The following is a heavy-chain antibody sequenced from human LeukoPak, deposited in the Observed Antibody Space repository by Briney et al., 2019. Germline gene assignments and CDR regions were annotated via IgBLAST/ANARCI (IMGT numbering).Heavy chain of an antibody. Sequence: ASVKVSCKASGDTFTGYYMHWLRQAPGQGLEWMGWINPNSGGTNYAQKFQGRVTMTRDTSISTAYMELSRLRSDDTAVYYCARGPMEVRLYYYDSSGYYGYWGQGTLVTVSS. V-gene: IGHV1-2*02. CDR3: ARGPMEVRLYYYDSSGYYGY. CDR2: INPNSGGT. CDR1: GDTFTGYY. D-gene: IGHD3-22*01. J-gene: IGHJ4*02.